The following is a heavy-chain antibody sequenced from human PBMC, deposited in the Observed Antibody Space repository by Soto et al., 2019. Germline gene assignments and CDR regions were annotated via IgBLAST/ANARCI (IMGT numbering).Heavy chain of an antibody. V-gene: IGHV3-23*01. D-gene: IGHD2-8*01. CDR3: AKYRDRVFTLHAIAFDY. J-gene: IGHJ4*02. CDR2: IPGDSGST. CDR1: GFSFRTYA. Sequence: EVQLLESGGGLVQPGGSLRLSCVASGFSFRTYAMSWVRQAPGKGLEWVAGIPGDSGSTYYAESVKGRITISRDNSKNTLYLQLDSLTAADTAVYYCAKYRDRVFTLHAIAFDYWGQGTLVTVSS.